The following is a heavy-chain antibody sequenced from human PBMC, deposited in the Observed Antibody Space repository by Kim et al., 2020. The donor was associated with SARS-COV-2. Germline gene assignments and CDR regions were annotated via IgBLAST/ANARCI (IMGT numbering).Heavy chain of an antibody. Sequence: GGSLRLSCAASGFTFSSYWMSWVRQAPGKGLEWVANIKQDGSEKYYVDSVKGRFTISRDNAKNSLYLQMNSLRAEDTAVYYCARFIVVVPAAMDAFDIWGQGTMVTVSS. CDR1: GFTFSSYW. J-gene: IGHJ3*02. D-gene: IGHD2-2*01. CDR2: IKQDGSEK. CDR3: ARFIVVVPAAMDAFDI. V-gene: IGHV3-7*01.